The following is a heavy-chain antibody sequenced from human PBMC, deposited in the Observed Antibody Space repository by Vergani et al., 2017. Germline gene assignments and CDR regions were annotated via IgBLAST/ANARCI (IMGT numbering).Heavy chain of an antibody. Sequence: EVQLVESGGGLVKPGGSLRLSCAASGFTFSSFSMNWVRQAPGKGLEWVSSISSSSSYIYYADSVKGRFTISRDNAKNSLYLQMNSLRAEDTAVYYCARDLFYYYSSGYYSGFFDYWGQGTLVTVSS. V-gene: IGHV3-21*01. D-gene: IGHD3-22*01. CDR1: GFTFSSFS. J-gene: IGHJ4*02. CDR3: ARDLFYYYSSGYYSGFFDY. CDR2: ISSSSSYI.